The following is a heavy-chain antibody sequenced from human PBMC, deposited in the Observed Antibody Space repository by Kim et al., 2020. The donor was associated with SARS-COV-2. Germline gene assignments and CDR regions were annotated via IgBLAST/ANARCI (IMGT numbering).Heavy chain of an antibody. Sequence: SETLSLTCTVSGGSISSYYWSWIRQPPGKGLEWIGYIYYSGSTNYNPSLKSRVTISVDTSKNQFSLKLSSVTAADTAVYYCAREIAAAANYYYGMDVWGQGTTVTVSS. J-gene: IGHJ6*02. CDR1: GGSISSYY. D-gene: IGHD6-13*01. CDR3: AREIAAAANYYYGMDV. V-gene: IGHV4-59*13. CDR2: IYYSGST.